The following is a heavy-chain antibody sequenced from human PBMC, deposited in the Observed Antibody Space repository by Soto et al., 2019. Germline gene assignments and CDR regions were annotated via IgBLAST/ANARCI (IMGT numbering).Heavy chain of an antibody. V-gene: IGHV1-46*01. CDR3: ARGPKLTDFGDRGYYGMDV. Sequence: QVHLVQSGAEVKKPGASVTFPCKASGYTFSNYYMHWVRQAPGQGLEWVGIINPSGGGTTYAQNFPGRVPXTXDXXTSTVYRELNSLRSEDTAVYYCARGPKLTDFGDRGYYGMDVWGHGTTVTVSS. CDR1: GYTFSNYY. CDR2: INPSGGGT. J-gene: IGHJ6*02. D-gene: IGHD4-17*01.